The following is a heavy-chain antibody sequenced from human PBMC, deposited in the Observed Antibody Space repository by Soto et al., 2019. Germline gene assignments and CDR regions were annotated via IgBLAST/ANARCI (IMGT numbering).Heavy chain of an antibody. CDR3: ARDCRLYGDYGIDV. J-gene: IGHJ6*02. D-gene: IGHD4-17*01. CDR1: GFTFSSYA. Sequence: QVQLVESGGGVVQPGRSLRLSCAASGFTFSSYAMHWVRQAPGKGLEWVAVISYDGSNKYYADSVKGRFTISRDNSKNTLYLQMNSLRAEDTAVYYCARDCRLYGDYGIDVWGQGTTVTVSS. V-gene: IGHV3-30-3*01. CDR2: ISYDGSNK.